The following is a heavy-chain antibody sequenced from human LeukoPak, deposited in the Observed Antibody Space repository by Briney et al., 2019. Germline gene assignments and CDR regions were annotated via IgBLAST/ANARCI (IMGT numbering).Heavy chain of an antibody. CDR3: VRDWEGFNFDI. D-gene: IGHD1-26*01. CDR1: GGSVSSYY. J-gene: IGHJ3*02. V-gene: IGHV4-59*02. CDR2: VYNSGST. Sequence: SETLSLTCAVSGGSVSSYYWSWVRQPPGEGLEWIAYVYNSGSTNYNPSLKSRVTISVDRSKNQFSLKMNSVTAADTAVYYCVRDWEGFNFDIWGQGTMVTVSS.